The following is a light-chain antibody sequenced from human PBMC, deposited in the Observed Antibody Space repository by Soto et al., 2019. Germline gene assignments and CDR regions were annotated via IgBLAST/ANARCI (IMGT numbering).Light chain of an antibody. Sequence: DIQMTQSTSSQSASVGDRVTITCRASQSINSYLNWYQQKPGKAPKLLIYAASSLESGVPSRFSGSGSETDFTLTISSLQPDYFATYYCPESFSTPRTFSQGTRFEI. CDR1: QSINSY. V-gene: IGKV1-39*01. CDR2: AAS. J-gene: IGKJ1*01. CDR3: PESFSTPRT.